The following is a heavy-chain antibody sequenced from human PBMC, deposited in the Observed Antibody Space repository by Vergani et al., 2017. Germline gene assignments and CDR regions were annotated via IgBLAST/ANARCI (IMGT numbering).Heavy chain of an antibody. V-gene: IGHV3-21*01. CDR1: GFTFSSYS. Sequence: EVQLVESGGGLVKPGGSLRLSCVASGFTFSSYSMNWVRQAPGKGLEWVSSISSSSSYIYYADSVKGRFTISRDNAKNSLYLQMNSLRAEDTAVYYCAXDLLGYCSSTSCLGHYYYYMDVWGKGTAVTVSS. J-gene: IGHJ6*03. CDR3: AXDLLGYCSSTSCLGHYYYYMDV. CDR2: ISSSSSYI. D-gene: IGHD2-2*01.